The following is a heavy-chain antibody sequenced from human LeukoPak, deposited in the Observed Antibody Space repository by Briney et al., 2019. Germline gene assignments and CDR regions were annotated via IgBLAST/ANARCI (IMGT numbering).Heavy chain of an antibody. D-gene: IGHD2-15*01. CDR3: ARGWAAATFDY. V-gene: IGHV4-34*01. CDR1: GGSFSGYY. J-gene: IGHJ4*02. Sequence: SETLSLTCAVYGGSFSGYYWSWIRQPPGKGLEWIGEINHSGSTNYNPSLKSRVTIPVDTSKNQFSLKLSSVTAADTAVYYCARGWAAATFDYWGQGTLVTVSS. CDR2: INHSGST.